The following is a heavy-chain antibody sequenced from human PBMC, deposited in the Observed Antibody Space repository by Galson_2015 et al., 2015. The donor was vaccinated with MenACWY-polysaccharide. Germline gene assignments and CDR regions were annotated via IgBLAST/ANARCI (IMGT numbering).Heavy chain of an antibody. V-gene: IGHV3-23*01. CDR3: ARFRDSSGRRFGY. CDR2: ISGSGTNT. CDR1: GFTFSSYG. D-gene: IGHD6-19*01. Sequence: SLRLSCAASGFTFSSYGMSWVRQTPGKGLEWVSAISGSGTNTYYADSVKGRFTISRDNSQNTLHLQMDSLRAEDTAIYYCARFRDSSGRRFGYGGQGSLVTVSS. J-gene: IGHJ4*02.